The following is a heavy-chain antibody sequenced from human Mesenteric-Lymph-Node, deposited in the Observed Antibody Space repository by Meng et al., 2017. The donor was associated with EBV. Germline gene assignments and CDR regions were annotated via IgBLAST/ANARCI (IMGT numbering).Heavy chain of an antibody. Sequence: QVQLQQWGAGLLKTSETLSLTCAVHGGSFSDYFWTWIRQAPGKGLEWVGEINHSGSTKYNPSLKSRVTISVDTSKNQISLNLNSVTAADTAVYYCARPRIRYGSGSYYYWGQGTLVTVSS. V-gene: IGHV4-34*01. CDR2: INHSGST. D-gene: IGHD3-10*01. J-gene: IGHJ4*02. CDR3: ARPRIRYGSGSYYY. CDR1: GGSFSDYF.